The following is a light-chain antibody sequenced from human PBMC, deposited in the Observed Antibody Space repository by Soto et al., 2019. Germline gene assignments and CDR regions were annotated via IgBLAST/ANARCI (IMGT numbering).Light chain of an antibody. J-gene: IGKJ5*01. V-gene: IGKV3D-20*01. Sequence: IVLTQSPATLSLSPGERATLSCGASQSVSSYLAWYQQKPGLAPRLVIYDSSIRATGIPDRFSGSGSGTDFTLTISRLEPEDFAVYFCQQYGNSPKFAFGQGTRLEIK. CDR3: QQYGNSPKFA. CDR1: QSVSSY. CDR2: DSS.